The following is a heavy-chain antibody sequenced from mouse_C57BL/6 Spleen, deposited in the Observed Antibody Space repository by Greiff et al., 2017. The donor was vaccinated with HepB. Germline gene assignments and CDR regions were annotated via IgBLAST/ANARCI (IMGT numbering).Heavy chain of an antibody. V-gene: IGHV1-82*01. D-gene: IGHD1-1*01. CDR2: IYPGDGDT. CDR3: ARCRYYGTSYYYAMDY. Sequence: QVQLQQSGPELVKPGASVKISCKASGYAFSSSWMNWVKQRPGKGLEWIGRIYPGDGDTNYNGKFKGKATLTADKSSSTAYMQLSSLTSEDSAVYFCARCRYYGTSYYYAMDYWGQGTSVTVSS. CDR1: GYAFSSSW. J-gene: IGHJ4*01.